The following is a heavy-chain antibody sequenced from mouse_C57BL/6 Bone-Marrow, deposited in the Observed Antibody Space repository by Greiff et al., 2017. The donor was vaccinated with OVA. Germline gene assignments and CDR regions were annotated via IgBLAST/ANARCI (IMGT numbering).Heavy chain of an antibody. CDR2: IYPYNGVS. V-gene: IGHV1-31*01. CDR3: ARQKGHTASWFAY. Sequence: VQLKQSGPELVKPGASVKISCKASGYSFTGYYMHWVKQSHGNILDWIGYIYPYNGVSSYNQKFKGKATLTVDKSSSTAYMELRSLTSEDSAVYDCARQKGHTASWFAYWCQGTLVTVSA. CDR1: GYSFTGYY. D-gene: IGHD3-1*01. J-gene: IGHJ3*01.